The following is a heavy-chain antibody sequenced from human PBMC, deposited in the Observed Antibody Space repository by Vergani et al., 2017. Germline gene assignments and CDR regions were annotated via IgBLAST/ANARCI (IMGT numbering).Heavy chain of an antibody. Sequence: QEQLQQWGAGLLKPSETLSLTCTVSGDSISRYYWSWIRQPPEKAPEWLGYITDSGDTRKDPSLKTRLSISVDKSKNQFSLKLTSVTSADTAIYYCANSRLGPIWRGYYQTWGQGILVTVSS. CDR1: GDSISRYY. D-gene: IGHD3-3*01. CDR3: ANSRLGPIWRGYYQT. J-gene: IGHJ4*02. CDR2: ITDSGDT. V-gene: IGHV4-59*01.